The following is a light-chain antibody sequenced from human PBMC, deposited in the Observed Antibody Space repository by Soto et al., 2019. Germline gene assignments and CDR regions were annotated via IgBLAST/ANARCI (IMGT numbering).Light chain of an antibody. CDR2: DVD. CDR3: TSYTTGSTVV. CDR1: NSDVGGYNF. J-gene: IGLJ2*01. Sequence: QSALTQPASVSGSPGQSITISCTGTNSDVGGYNFVSWYQQRPGKAPQLMIYDVDDRPSGVSNRFSGSRSGNTASLTISGLQAEDEADYYCTSYTTGSTVVFGGGTKVAVL. V-gene: IGLV2-14*03.